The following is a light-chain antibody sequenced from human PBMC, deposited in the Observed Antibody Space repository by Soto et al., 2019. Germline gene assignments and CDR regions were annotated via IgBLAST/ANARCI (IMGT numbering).Light chain of an antibody. Sequence: IQMTQSPSSLSASAGDRVTITCRASQSISSYLNWYQQKPGKAPKLLIYAASSLQSGVPSRFSGSGSGTYFTLTISSLQPEDFATYYCQESYTTPVTFGQGTKVEIK. CDR2: AAS. CDR3: QESYTTPVT. J-gene: IGKJ1*01. V-gene: IGKV1-39*01. CDR1: QSISSY.